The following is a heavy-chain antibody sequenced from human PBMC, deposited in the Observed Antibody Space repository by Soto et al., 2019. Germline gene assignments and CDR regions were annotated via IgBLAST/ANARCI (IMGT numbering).Heavy chain of an antibody. J-gene: IGHJ5*02. CDR1: GFIFSDFY. Sequence: QLVESGGGLVKPGGSLRLSCEASGFIFSDFYXAWIRQAPGKGLEWVSYISSDGDSTYADSVKGRFTISRDNAKNSLYLQMNSLRVEDTAVYYCVRDRDRRWFDPWGQGTLVTVSS. CDR3: VRDRDRRWFDP. V-gene: IGHV3-11*01. CDR2: ISSDGDST. D-gene: IGHD3-10*01.